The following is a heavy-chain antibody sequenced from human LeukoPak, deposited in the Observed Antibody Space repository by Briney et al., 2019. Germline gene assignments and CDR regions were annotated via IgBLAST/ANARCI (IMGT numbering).Heavy chain of an antibody. CDR3: ARWPVASKRGFDY. Sequence: GGSLRLSCVASGFTFSSYWMTWVRQAPGKGLEWVANIKQDGSDKRYVDSVKGRFTISRDNPENSLYLQMHNLRAEDTAVYHCARWPVASKRGFDYWGQGTLVTVSS. J-gene: IGHJ4*02. D-gene: IGHD6-19*01. CDR2: IKQDGSDK. V-gene: IGHV3-7*03. CDR1: GFTFSSYW.